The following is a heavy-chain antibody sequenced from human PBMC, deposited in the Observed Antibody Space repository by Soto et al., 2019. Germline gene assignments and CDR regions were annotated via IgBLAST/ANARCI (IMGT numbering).Heavy chain of an antibody. Sequence: QVQLQESGPGLVKPSQTLSLTCTVSGGSISSGGYYWTWIRQHPGKSLEWIGYNYYSGITYYNPSVKSRVTISLDTSKNQFSLKLSSVTAADTAVYYCARGSSIAGLYYGMDVWGQGTTVTVSS. CDR2: NYYSGIT. V-gene: IGHV4-31*03. CDR1: GGSISSGGYY. D-gene: IGHD6-6*01. CDR3: ARGSSIAGLYYGMDV. J-gene: IGHJ6*02.